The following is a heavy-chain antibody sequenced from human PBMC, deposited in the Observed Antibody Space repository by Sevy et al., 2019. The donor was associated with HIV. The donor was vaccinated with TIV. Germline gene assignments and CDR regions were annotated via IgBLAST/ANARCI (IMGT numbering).Heavy chain of an antibody. CDR2: IRSKAYGGTT. D-gene: IGHD3-22*01. J-gene: IGHJ4*02. CDR3: TRDLYYYDSSGYYNY. CDR1: GFTFGDYA. V-gene: IGHV3-49*03. Sequence: GESLKISCTASGFTFGDYAMSWFRQAPGKGLEWVGFIRSKAYGGTTEYAASVKGRFTISRDDSKSIAYLQMNSLKTEDTAVYYCTRDLYYYDSSGYYNYWGQGTLVTVSS.